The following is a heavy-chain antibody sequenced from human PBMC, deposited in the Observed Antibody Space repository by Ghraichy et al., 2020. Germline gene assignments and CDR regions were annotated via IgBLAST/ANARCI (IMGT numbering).Heavy chain of an antibody. D-gene: IGHD3-16*01. CDR1: GFTFSNYG. CDR2: ISSSGDET. CDR3: AQIKIRGNWYFDL. J-gene: IGHJ2*01. Sequence: GESLRLSCAASGFTFSNYGMSWVRQAPGKGLEWVSSISSSGDETFYADSVKGRFTISRDNSKNTLYLQMNSLRAEDTAVYYCAQIKIRGNWYFDLWGRGTLVTVAS. V-gene: IGHV3-23*01.